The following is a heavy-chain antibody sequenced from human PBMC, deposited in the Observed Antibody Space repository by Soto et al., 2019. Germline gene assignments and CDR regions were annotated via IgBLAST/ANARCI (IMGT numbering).Heavy chain of an antibody. CDR3: ARRVVREYSGYDYWWFDP. Sequence: QVQLVQSGAEVKKPGSSVKVSCKASGGTFSSYTISWVRQAPGQGLEWMGRIIPILGIANYAQKFQGRVTITADKSTSTAYMELSSLRSEDTAVYYCARRVVREYSGYDYWWFDPWGQGTLVTVSS. D-gene: IGHD5-12*01. V-gene: IGHV1-69*02. CDR2: IIPILGIA. CDR1: GGTFSSYT. J-gene: IGHJ5*02.